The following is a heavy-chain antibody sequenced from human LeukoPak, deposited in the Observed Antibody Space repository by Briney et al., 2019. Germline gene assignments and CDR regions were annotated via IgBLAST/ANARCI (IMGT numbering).Heavy chain of an antibody. CDR2: IYHSGST. V-gene: IGHV4-38-2*01. J-gene: IGHJ4*02. CDR3: ARLVPAAILDY. D-gene: IGHD2-2*02. Sequence: SETLSLNCAVSGYSISSGYYWGWIRQPPRKGLEWIGSIYHSGSTYYNPSLKSRVTISVDTSKNQFSLKLSSVTAADTAVYYCARLVPAAILDYWGQGTLVTVSS. CDR1: GYSISSGYY.